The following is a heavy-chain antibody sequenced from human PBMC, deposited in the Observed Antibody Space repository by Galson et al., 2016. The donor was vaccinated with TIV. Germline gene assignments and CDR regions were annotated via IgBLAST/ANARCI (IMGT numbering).Heavy chain of an antibody. Sequence: SVKVSCKASGYTFTNYGISWVRQAPGQGLEWMGWISDYDTNTEYVQKLQDRVTMTKDTSTSTAYMELRSLRYDDTAVYYCARDAPYSSSWSIDYWGQGSLVTVSS. J-gene: IGHJ4*02. D-gene: IGHD6-13*01. V-gene: IGHV1-18*04. CDR3: ARDAPYSSSWSIDY. CDR1: GYTFTNYG. CDR2: ISDYDTNT.